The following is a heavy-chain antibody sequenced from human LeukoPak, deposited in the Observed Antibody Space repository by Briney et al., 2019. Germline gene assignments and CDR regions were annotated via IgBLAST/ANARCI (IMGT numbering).Heavy chain of an antibody. CDR2: ISIDGSQT. V-gene: IGHV3-74*01. Sequence: GGSLRLSCEASGFTCSNFWMHWVRPPPGKGLMWVSQISIDGSQTFYADSVKGRFTISRDNAKNTLFLQMDSLRHEDTAVYYWVRRLRSADFLGQGTLV. CDR3: VRRLRSADF. CDR1: GFTCSNFW. J-gene: IGHJ4*02.